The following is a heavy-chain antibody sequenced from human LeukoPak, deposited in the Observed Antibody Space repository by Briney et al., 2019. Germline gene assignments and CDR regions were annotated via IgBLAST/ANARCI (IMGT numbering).Heavy chain of an antibody. CDR2: IYNSGST. CDR1: GGSISSGGYY. D-gene: IGHD3-22*01. V-gene: IGHV4-39*01. J-gene: IGHJ4*02. CDR3: ASSLYDTRGYYFDY. Sequence: SQTLSLTCTVSGGSISSGGYYWRWVRQPPGKGLEWIGNIYNSGSTYYNPSLKSRVTISVDTSKNQFSLKLTSVTAADTAMYYCASSLYDTRGYYFDYWGQGTLVTVSS.